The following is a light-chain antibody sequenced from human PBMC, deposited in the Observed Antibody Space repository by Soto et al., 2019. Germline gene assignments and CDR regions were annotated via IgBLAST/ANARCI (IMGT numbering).Light chain of an antibody. V-gene: IGKV1-9*01. CDR3: QQLKSYPLT. CDR2: SAS. Sequence: DIQLTQSPSFLSASIGDRVTISCRATQAMSTYLAWYQQKPGKAHKLLIYSASTLQSGVPSRFSGSGSGTWFTLTISSLQPEDFATYYCQQLKSYPLTFGGGTKVESK. CDR1: QAMSTY. J-gene: IGKJ4*01.